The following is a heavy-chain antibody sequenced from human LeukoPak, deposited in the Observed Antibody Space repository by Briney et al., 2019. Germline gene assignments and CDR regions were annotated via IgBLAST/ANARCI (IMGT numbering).Heavy chain of an antibody. CDR2: IWSGGNSK. D-gene: IGHD3/OR15-3a*01. Sequence: GGSLRLSCAASGFTFSNYGMHWVRLAPGKGLEWVAVIWSGGNSKYYADSVKGRFTISRDNSKNTLYLQMNSLRAEDTAVYYCAKDSWAGYEGPGYFDCWGQGTLVTVSS. V-gene: IGHV3-30*02. CDR3: AKDSWAGYEGPGYFDC. J-gene: IGHJ4*02. CDR1: GFTFSNYG.